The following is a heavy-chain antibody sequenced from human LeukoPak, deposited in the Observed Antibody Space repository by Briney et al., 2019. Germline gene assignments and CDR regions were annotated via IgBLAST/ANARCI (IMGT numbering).Heavy chain of an antibody. CDR2: MNPNSGNT. D-gene: IGHD6-19*01. CDR1: GYTFTSYD. V-gene: IGHV1-8*01. J-gene: IGHJ5*02. CDR3: ARGRRRLEQWLPRFDP. Sequence: ASVKVSCKASGYTFTSYDINWVRQATGQGLEWMGWMNPNSGNTGYAQKFQGRVTMTRNTSISTAYMELSSLRSEDTAVYYCARGRRRLEQWLPRFDPWGQGTLVTVSS.